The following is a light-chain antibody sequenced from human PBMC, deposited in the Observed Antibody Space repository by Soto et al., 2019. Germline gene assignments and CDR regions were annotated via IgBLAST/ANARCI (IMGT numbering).Light chain of an antibody. CDR2: DAS. CDR1: QSISSW. V-gene: IGKV1-5*01. CDR3: QQYNSFPNT. J-gene: IGKJ2*01. Sequence: DIQMTQSPSTLSASVGDRVTITCRASQSISSWLAWYQQKPGKAPKLLIYDASSLESGVPSRFSGSGSGTEFTLTISSLQPNDFENNYCQQYNSFPNTFGQGTKLEIK.